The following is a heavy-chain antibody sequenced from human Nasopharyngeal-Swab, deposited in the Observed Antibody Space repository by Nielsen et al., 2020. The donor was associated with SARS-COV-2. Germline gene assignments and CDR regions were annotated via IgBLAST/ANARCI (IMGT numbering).Heavy chain of an antibody. V-gene: IGHV4-59*01. Sequence: SETLSLTCTVSGGSISSYYWSWIRQPPGKGLEWIGYIYYSGSTNYNPSLKSRVTISVDTSKNQFSLKLSSVTAADTAVYYCARVGVLRYFDNWFDPWGPRTLVTVPS. J-gene: IGHJ5*02. CDR2: IYYSGST. D-gene: IGHD3-9*01. CDR1: GGSISSYY. CDR3: ARVGVLRYFDNWFDP.